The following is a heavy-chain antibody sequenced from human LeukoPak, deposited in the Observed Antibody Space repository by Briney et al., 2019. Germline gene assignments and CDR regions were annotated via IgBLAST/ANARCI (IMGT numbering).Heavy chain of an antibody. Sequence: GGSLRLSCAASGFTLSSYWMHWVRQAPGNGPVWAARSNNDGSGTTYADSVKGRFTISRDAAKNTMYLEMKRLRAEDTAVYYCAKDRGITGTPLFDYWGQGTLVTVSS. V-gene: IGHV3-74*01. CDR1: GFTLSSYW. CDR2: SNNDGSGT. J-gene: IGHJ4*02. D-gene: IGHD1-7*01. CDR3: AKDRGITGTPLFDY.